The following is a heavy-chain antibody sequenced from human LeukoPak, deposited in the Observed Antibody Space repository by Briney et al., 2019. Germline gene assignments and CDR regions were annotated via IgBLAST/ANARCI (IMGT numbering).Heavy chain of an antibody. CDR1: GFTFSSYG. D-gene: IGHD4-17*01. V-gene: IGHV3-30*18. CDR3: AKGGYGDYADYYYYGMGV. CDR2: ISYDGSNK. J-gene: IGHJ6*04. Sequence: PGRSLRLSCAASGFTFSSYGMHWVRQAPGKGLEWVAVISYDGSNKYYADSVKGRFTISRDNSKNTLYLQMNSLRAEDTAVYYCAKGGYGDYADYYYYGMGVWGKGTTVTVSS.